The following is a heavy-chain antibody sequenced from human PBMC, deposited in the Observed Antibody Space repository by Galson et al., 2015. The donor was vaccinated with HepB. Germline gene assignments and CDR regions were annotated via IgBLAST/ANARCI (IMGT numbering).Heavy chain of an antibody. D-gene: IGHD3-22*01. CDR2: IYSGGST. J-gene: IGHJ5*02. Sequence: SLRLSCAASGFTVSSNYMSWVRQAPGKGLEWVSVIYSGGSTFYADSVKGRFTISRDNSKNTLYLQMNSLRAEDTAVYYCARYSRDGRYYDSSDYPNWFDPWGQGTLVTVSS. CDR3: ARYSRDGRYYDSSDYPNWFDP. V-gene: IGHV3-66*02. CDR1: GFTVSSNY.